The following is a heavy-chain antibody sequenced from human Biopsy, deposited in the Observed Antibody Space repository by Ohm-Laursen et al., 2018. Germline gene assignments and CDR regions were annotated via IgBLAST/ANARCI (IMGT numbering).Heavy chain of an antibody. CDR1: GFTFSDYY. D-gene: IGHD3-16*02. Sequence: SLRLSCAAPGFTFSDYYMSWIRQAPGKGLEWLSYVSGSGTTIFYADSVKGRFTVSRDNAKNSLYLQRNSQTVEDTAVYYCARDGGGSYHDYWGQGTLVTVSS. J-gene: IGHJ4*02. CDR2: VSGSGTTI. CDR3: ARDGGGSYHDY. V-gene: IGHV3-11*01.